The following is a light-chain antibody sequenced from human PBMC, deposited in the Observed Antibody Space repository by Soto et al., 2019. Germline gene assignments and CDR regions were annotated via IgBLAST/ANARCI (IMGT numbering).Light chain of an antibody. V-gene: IGKV3-15*01. CDR2: GAS. J-gene: IGKJ4*01. CDR1: QSVSSY. CDR3: QHYANWPLT. Sequence: EQVMTQSPATLSVSLGERATLSCRTSQSVSSYLAWYQKKPGQAPRLLIYGASTRATGIPARFSGSGSGTEFTLTISSLQSEDFAVYYCQHYANWPLTFGGGTRVESK.